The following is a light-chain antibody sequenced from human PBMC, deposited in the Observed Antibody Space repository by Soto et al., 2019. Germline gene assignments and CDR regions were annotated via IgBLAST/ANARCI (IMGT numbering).Light chain of an antibody. CDR2: GNT. V-gene: IGLV1-40*01. CDR3: QSYDNSLSGFYV. CDR1: SSNIGANSD. Sequence: QSVLTQPPSVSRAPGQRVTISCTGSSSNIGANSDVHWYQQLTGAAPKLLIYGNTNRPSGVSDRFSASKSGTSASLAITGLQAEDEADYYCQSYDNSLSGFYVFGTGTKVTVL. J-gene: IGLJ1*01.